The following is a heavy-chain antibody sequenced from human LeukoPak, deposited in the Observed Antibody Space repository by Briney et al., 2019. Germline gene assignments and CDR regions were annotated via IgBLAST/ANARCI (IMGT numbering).Heavy chain of an antibody. CDR2: INAGNGNT. CDR1: GYTFTSYA. J-gene: IGHJ5*02. D-gene: IGHD3-9*01. V-gene: IGHV1-3*01. CDR3: ARAHYDILTGYPNWFDP. Sequence: ASVKVSCKASGYTFTSYAMHWARQAPGQRLEWMGWINAGNGNTKYSQKFQGRVTITRDTSASTAYMELSSLRSEDTAVYYCARAHYDILTGYPNWFDPWGQGTLVTVSS.